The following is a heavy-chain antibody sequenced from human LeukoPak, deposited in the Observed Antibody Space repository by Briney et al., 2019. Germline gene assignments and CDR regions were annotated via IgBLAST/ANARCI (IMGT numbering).Heavy chain of an antibody. CDR1: GGTFSSYA. V-gene: IGHV1-69*04. D-gene: IGHD2-21*02. J-gene: IGHJ5*02. CDR2: IIPILGIA. CDR3: AGAYCGGDCYSNWFDP. Sequence: ASVTVSCKASGGTFSSYAISWVRQAPGQGLEWMGRIIPILGIANYAQKFQGRVTITADKSTSTAYMELSSLRSEDTAVYYCAGAYCGGDCYSNWFDPWGQGTLVTVSS.